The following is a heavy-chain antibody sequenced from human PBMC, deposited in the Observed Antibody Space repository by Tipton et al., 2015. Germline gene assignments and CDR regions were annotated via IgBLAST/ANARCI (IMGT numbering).Heavy chain of an antibody. V-gene: IGHV4-38-2*01. Sequence: TLSLTCVVSDDSISNSYWWSWVRQPPGKGLEWIGSISHSGNTYYNPSLKSRVTMSRDTSKNQFSLKLTSVTAADTAVYYCACQDYDSLTRDYQTVDYWGQGTLVTVSS. D-gene: IGHD3-9*01. J-gene: IGHJ4*02. CDR1: DDSISNSYW. CDR3: ACQDYDSLTRDYQTVDY. CDR2: ISHSGNT.